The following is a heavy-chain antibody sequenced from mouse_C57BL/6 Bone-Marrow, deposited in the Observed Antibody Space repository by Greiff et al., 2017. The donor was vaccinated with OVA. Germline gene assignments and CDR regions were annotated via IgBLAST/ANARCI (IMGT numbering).Heavy chain of an antibody. V-gene: IGHV1-26*01. CDR3: ASRLYDYDEDWYFDV. CDR1: GYTFTDYY. CDR2: INPNNGGT. Sequence: VQLQQSGPELVKPGASVKISCKASGYTFTDYYMNWVKQSHGKSLEWIGDINPNNGGTSYNQKFKGKATLTVDKSSSTAYMELRSLTSEDSAVYYCASRLYDYDEDWYFDVWGTGTTVTVSS. J-gene: IGHJ1*03. D-gene: IGHD2-4*01.